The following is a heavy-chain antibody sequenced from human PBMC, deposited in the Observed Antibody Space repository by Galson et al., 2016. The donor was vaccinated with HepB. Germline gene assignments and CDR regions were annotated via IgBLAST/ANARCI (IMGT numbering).Heavy chain of an antibody. V-gene: IGHV3-21*01. CDR2: ISSSSSYI. D-gene: IGHD1-26*01. CDR1: GFTFSSYS. Sequence: SLRLSCAASGFTFSSYSMTWVRQAPGKGLEWVSSISSSSSYIYYADSVKGRFTISRDNAKNSLYLQMNSLRAEDTAVYYCARGDIVGAISDYWGQGTLVTVSS. J-gene: IGHJ4*02. CDR3: ARGDIVGAISDY.